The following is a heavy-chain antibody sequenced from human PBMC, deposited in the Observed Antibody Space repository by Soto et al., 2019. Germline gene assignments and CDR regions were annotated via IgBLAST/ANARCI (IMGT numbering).Heavy chain of an antibody. Sequence: EVQLVESGGSLVQPGGSLRLSCAASGFIVSSNYMSWVRQAPGKGLEWVSVIYSGGSTYYADSVKGRFTISRDISKNALYLQMNSLRAEDTAVYYCARAYRVPTAMPNFWGHGTLVTVSS. D-gene: IGHD5-18*01. CDR1: GFIVSSNY. J-gene: IGHJ4*01. CDR3: ARAYRVPTAMPNF. CDR2: IYSGGST. V-gene: IGHV3-66*01.